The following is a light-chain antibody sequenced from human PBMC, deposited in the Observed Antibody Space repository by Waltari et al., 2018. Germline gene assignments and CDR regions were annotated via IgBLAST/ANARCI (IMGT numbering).Light chain of an antibody. V-gene: IGKV3-20*01. CDR1: QSVNSNY. Sequence: EIVLTQSPGTLSLSPGERATLSCRASQSVNSNYFAWYPQKPGQAPRLLIYGASSRATGIPDRFSGSGSGTDFTLTISRLEPEDFAVYYCQQYGASPWTFGQGTRVDIK. CDR2: GAS. CDR3: QQYGASPWT. J-gene: IGKJ1*01.